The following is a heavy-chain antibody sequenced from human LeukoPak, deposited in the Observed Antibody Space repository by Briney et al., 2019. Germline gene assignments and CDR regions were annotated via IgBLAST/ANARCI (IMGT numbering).Heavy chain of an antibody. V-gene: IGHV3-23*01. Sequence: GGSLRLSCAASGFTFITYVMSWVRQTPGKGLEWVSTISNSGGRTYNADSVKGRFTISRDNSKNTLYLQMNSLRAEDTAVYYCAKDGRYCSSTSCVNWFDPWGQGTLVTVSS. CDR2: ISNSGGRT. D-gene: IGHD2-2*01. CDR1: GFTFITYV. CDR3: AKDGRYCSSTSCVNWFDP. J-gene: IGHJ5*02.